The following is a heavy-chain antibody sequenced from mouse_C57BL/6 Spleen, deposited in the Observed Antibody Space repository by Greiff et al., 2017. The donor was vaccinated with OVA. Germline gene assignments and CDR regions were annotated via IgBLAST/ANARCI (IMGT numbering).Heavy chain of an antibody. Sequence: EVKLVESGGGLVKPGGSLKLSCAASGFTFSDYGMHWVRQAPEKGLEWVAYISSGSSTIYYADTVKGRFTISRDNAKNTLFLQMTSLRSEDTAMYYCAREGNWRYFDVWGTGTTVTVSS. CDR3: AREGNWRYFDV. J-gene: IGHJ1*03. CDR1: GFTFSDYG. V-gene: IGHV5-17*01. D-gene: IGHD2-1*01. CDR2: ISSGSSTI.